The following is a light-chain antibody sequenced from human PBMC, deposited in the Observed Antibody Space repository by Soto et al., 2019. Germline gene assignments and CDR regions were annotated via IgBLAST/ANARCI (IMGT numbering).Light chain of an antibody. Sequence: QSALTQPPSASGSLGQSVTISCTGTSSDVGAYNYVSWYQQHPGKAPKLMIYEVTRRPSGVPDRFSGSKSGNTASLNVSGVQAEDEADYDCGSYADNTDYVFGTGTELTVL. CDR3: GSYADNTDYV. CDR2: EVT. J-gene: IGLJ1*01. CDR1: SSDVGAYNY. V-gene: IGLV2-8*01.